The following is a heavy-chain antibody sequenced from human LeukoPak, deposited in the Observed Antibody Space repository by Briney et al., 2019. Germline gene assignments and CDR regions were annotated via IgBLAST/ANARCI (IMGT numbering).Heavy chain of an antibody. CDR1: GFTVSNNY. Sequence: GGSLRLSCAASGFTVSNNYMSWVRQAPGKGLEWVSVIYSGGGTYYADSVKGRFTISRDNAKNSLYLQMNSLRDDDTAVCYCARHFSAMASFDYWGQGTLVTVSS. V-gene: IGHV3-66*04. CDR3: ARHFSAMASFDY. CDR2: IYSGGGT. D-gene: IGHD5-18*01. J-gene: IGHJ4*02.